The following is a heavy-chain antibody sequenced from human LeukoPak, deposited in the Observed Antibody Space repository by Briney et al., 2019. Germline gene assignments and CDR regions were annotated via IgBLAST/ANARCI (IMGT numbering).Heavy chain of an antibody. V-gene: IGHV4-59*11. CDR2: ISYSGIT. CDR3: ASRAHCSGGSCYGNWFDP. Sequence: SETLSLTCTVSGASISSHYWSWIRQSPGKGLEWIGYISYSGITNYNPSLKSRVTISVDTSKNHFSLRLSSVTAADTAVYYCASRAHCSGGSCYGNWFDPWGQGNLVTVSS. D-gene: IGHD2-15*01. CDR1: GASISSHY. J-gene: IGHJ5*02.